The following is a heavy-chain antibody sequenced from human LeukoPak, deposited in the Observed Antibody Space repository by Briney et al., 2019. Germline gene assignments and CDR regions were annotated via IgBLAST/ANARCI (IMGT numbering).Heavy chain of an antibody. Sequence: GGSLRLSCAASGFTFSAYCMSWVRQAPGKGLEYVSAISSDGGSTYYANSVKGRFTISRDNSKNTLYLQMGSLRAEDMAVYYCARGTHYYGSGSYYNEPLDYWGQGTLVTVSS. V-gene: IGHV3-64*01. CDR2: ISSDGGST. J-gene: IGHJ4*02. CDR3: ARGTHYYGSGSYYNEPLDY. CDR1: GFTFSAYC. D-gene: IGHD3-10*01.